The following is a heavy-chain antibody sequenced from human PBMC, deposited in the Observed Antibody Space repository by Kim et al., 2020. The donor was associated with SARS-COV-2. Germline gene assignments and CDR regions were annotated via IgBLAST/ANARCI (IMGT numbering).Heavy chain of an antibody. CDR3: ASISSGYYYFDY. Sequence: SETLSLTCTVSGGSISSSSYYWGWIRQPPGKGLEWIGSIYYSGSTYYNPSLKSRVTISVDTSKDQFSLKLSSVTAADTAVYYCASISSGYYYFDYWGQGT. V-gene: IGHV4-39*07. D-gene: IGHD3-22*01. CDR1: GGSISSSSYY. J-gene: IGHJ4*02. CDR2: IYYSGST.